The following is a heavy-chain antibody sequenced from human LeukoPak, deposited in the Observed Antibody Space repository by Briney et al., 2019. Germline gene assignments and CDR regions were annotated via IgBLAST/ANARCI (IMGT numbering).Heavy chain of an antibody. V-gene: IGHV4-39*01. CDR1: GGSISSSSYY. J-gene: IGHJ4*02. CDR3: ARHKNDFWSGLGYF. Sequence: SETLSLTCTVSGGSISSSSYYWGWIRQPPGKGLEWIGSIYYSGRTYYNPSLKSRVTISVDTSKNQFSLKLSSVTAADTAVYYCARHKNDFWSGLGYFWGQGTLVTVSS. D-gene: IGHD3-3*01. CDR2: IYYSGRT.